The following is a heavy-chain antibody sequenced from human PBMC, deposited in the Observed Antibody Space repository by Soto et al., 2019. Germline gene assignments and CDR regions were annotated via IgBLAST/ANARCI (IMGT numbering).Heavy chain of an antibody. CDR1: GGSISSYY. CDR2: IYYSGST. Sequence: SETLSLTCTVSGGSISSYYWSWIRQPPGKGLEWIGYIYYSGSTNYNPSLKSRVTISVDTSKNQFSLKLSSVTAADTAVYYCARHGVTTHQGEEFDYWGQGTLVTVSS. D-gene: IGHD4-17*01. V-gene: IGHV4-59*08. J-gene: IGHJ4*02. CDR3: ARHGVTTHQGEEFDY.